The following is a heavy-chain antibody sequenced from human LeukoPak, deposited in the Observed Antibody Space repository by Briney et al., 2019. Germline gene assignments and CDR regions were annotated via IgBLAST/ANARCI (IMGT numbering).Heavy chain of an antibody. J-gene: IGHJ6*02. Sequence: PGGSLRLSCAASGFTFSDYSMNWLRQAPGKGLEWVSYISSSSSTIYYADSVKGRFTISRDNAKNSLYLQMNSLRAEDTAVYYCGRDRYSSGWYGDGMDVWGQGTTVTVSS. V-gene: IGHV3-48*04. CDR3: GRDRYSSGWYGDGMDV. CDR2: ISSSSSTI. CDR1: GFTFSDYS. D-gene: IGHD6-19*01.